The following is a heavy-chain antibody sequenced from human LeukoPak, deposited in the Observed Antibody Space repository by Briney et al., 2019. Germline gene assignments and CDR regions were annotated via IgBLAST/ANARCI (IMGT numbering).Heavy chain of an antibody. V-gene: IGHV4-39*01. Sequence: SETLSLTCTVSGDPITSSSHCWGWIRQPPGKGLEWIGDIYHTGNTYYNPSLKSRVSISVDTSRNQFSLRLSSATAADTAVYYCARRVGFCRGGSCYEYHFDSWGQGTLVTVSS. CDR1: GDPITSSSHC. J-gene: IGHJ4*02. D-gene: IGHD2-15*01. CDR3: ARRVGFCRGGSCYEYHFDS. CDR2: IYHTGNT.